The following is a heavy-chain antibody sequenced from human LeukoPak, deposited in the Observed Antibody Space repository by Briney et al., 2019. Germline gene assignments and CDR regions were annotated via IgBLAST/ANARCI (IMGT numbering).Heavy chain of an antibody. J-gene: IGHJ5*02. V-gene: IGHV3-23*01. CDR1: GFTFSSYA. CDR3: AKSGPIQWGYDYVGWFDP. D-gene: IGHD5-12*01. Sequence: GGSLRLSCAASGFTFSSYAMSWVRQAPGKGLEWVSAISGSGGSTYYADSVKDRFTISRDNSKNTLYLQMNSLRAEDTAVYYCAKSGPIQWGYDYVGWFDPWGQGTLVTVSS. CDR2: ISGSGGST.